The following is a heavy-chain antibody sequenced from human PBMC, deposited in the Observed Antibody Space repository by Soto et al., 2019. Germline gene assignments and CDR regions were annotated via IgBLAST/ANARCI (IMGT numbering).Heavy chain of an antibody. CDR3: ARGDRGGSGSPASYYYSGLDV. V-gene: IGHV3-23*01. CDR1: GFTSSSYA. Sequence: DVQLLESGGHLVQPGGSPRLSCAASGFTSSSYAMSWVRQAPGKGLEWVSSVSAGGDMTYYSDSVKGRFTISRDNSNNALFLQMNSLRIEDTALYYCARGDRGGSGSPASYYYSGLDVWGQGATVTVS. CDR2: VSAGGDMT. D-gene: IGHD3-10*01. J-gene: IGHJ6*02.